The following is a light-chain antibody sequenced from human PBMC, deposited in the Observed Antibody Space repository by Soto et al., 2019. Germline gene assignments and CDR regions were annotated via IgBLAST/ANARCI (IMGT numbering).Light chain of an antibody. CDR2: EVS. J-gene: IGLJ1*01. Sequence: QSALTQPASVSGSPGQSITISCTGTSSDVGGYDYVSWYQQHPGKAPKLLIYEVSNRPSGVSNRFSGSKSGNTASLTISGLLAEDEADYYCSSHTSRSTYVFGTGTKVTVL. V-gene: IGLV2-14*01. CDR1: SSDVGGYDY. CDR3: SSHTSRSTYV.